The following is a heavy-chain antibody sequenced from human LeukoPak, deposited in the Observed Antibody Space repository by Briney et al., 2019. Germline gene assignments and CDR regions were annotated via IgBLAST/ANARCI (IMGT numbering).Heavy chain of an antibody. CDR3: AKADPGIAVAGLDY. D-gene: IGHD6-19*01. CDR2: ISYDGSNK. Sequence: GRSLRLSCATSGFTFSSYGMHWVRQAQGKGLEWVAVISYDGSNKYYADSVKGRFTISRDNSKNTLYLQMNSLRAEDTAVYYCAKADPGIAVAGLDYWGQGTLVTVSS. V-gene: IGHV3-30*18. CDR1: GFTFSSYG. J-gene: IGHJ4*02.